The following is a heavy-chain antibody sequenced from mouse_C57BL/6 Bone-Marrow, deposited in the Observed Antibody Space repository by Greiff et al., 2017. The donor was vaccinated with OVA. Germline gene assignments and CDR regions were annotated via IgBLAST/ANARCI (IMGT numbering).Heavy chain of an antibody. CDR3: TVGLFRYDGYY. Sequence: VQLQQSGAELVRPGASVKLSCTASGFTIKDDYMPWVKQRPEQGLEWIGWIDPENGDTEYAAKFQGKATITADTSSNTAYLQLSSLTSQNTAFYDSTVGLFRYDGYYGYRGTALTVTS. D-gene: IGHD2-3*01. CDR1: GFTIKDDY. V-gene: IGHV14-4*01. J-gene: IGHJ2*01. CDR2: IDPENGDT.